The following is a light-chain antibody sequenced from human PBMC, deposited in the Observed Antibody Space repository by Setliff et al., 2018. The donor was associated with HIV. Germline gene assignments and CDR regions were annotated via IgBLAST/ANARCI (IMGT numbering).Light chain of an antibody. Sequence: QSALAQPASVSGSPGQSITLSCTGTSSDVGSYNFVSWYQQHPGKAPQVIIYDVSRRPSGVSSRFSGSKSGNTASLTISGLQAEDQADYYCCSYTSSLTYVFGTGTKVTVL. J-gene: IGLJ1*01. CDR1: SSDVGSYNF. CDR3: CSYTSSLTYV. V-gene: IGLV2-14*03. CDR2: DVS.